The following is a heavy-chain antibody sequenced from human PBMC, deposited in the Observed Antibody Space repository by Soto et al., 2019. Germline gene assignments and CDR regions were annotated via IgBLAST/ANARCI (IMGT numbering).Heavy chain of an antibody. D-gene: IGHD2-15*01. J-gene: IGHJ4*02. CDR3: ERDVLGGTPFRGYLEY. CDR1: GSIFRGYG. V-gene: IGHV3-33*01. Sequence: PGGSLRLSCAASGSIFRGYGMHWVRQAPGKGLEWVAVIRYDGSNINYADSVMGRFTISRDNSKNTLYLEMNSLRAEDTAVYYCERDVLGGTPFRGYLEYWGPGNLVTVSS. CDR2: IRYDGSNI.